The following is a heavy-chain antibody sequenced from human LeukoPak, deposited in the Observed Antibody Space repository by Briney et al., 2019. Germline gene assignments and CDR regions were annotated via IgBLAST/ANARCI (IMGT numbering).Heavy chain of an antibody. CDR3: ATGGWYYYYGMDV. CDR2: ISWNSGSI. CDR1: GFTFDDYA. V-gene: IGHV3-9*01. D-gene: IGHD6-19*01. Sequence: GGSLRLSCAASGFTFDDYAMHWVRQAPGKGLEWVSGISWNSGSIGYADSVKGRFTISRDNDKNSLYVQMNSLRAEDTAVYYCATGGWYYYYGMDVWGQGTTVTVSS. J-gene: IGHJ6*02.